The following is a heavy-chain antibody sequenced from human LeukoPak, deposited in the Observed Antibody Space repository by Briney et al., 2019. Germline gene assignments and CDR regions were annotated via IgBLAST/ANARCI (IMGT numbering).Heavy chain of an antibody. D-gene: IGHD6-13*01. J-gene: IGHJ4*02. CDR2: INHSGST. CDR3: ARGSKGSSFKTDY. CDR1: GGSFSGYY. Sequence: PSETLSLTCAVYGGSFSGYYWSWIRQPPGKGLEWIGEINHSGSTNYNPSLKSRVTIPVDTSKNQFSLKLSSVTAADTAVYYCARGSKGSSFKTDYWGQGTLVTVSS. V-gene: IGHV4-34*01.